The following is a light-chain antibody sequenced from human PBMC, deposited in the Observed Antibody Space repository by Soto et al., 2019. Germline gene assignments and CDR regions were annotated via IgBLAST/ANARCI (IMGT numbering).Light chain of an antibody. CDR2: EVS. CDR1: SSDVGAYDF. Sequence: QSALTQPASVSGSPGQSITISCTGTSSDVGAYDFVSWYQQHPDKAPKLMIYEVSNRPSGVSNRFSGSKSVNTATLTISGLQAEDEADCYCSSYTSSSTRVFGTGTKLTVL. J-gene: IGLJ1*01. CDR3: SSYTSSSTRV. V-gene: IGLV2-14*03.